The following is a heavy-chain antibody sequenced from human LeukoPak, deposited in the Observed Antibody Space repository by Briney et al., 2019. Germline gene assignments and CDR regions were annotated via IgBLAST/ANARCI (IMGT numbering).Heavy chain of an antibody. J-gene: IGHJ3*02. Sequence: ASVKVSCKASGYAFTAYYLHWVRQAPGQGLEWMGRINPYSGDTNYAQKFQGRVTMTRDTSITTVYMDLTRLGSDDTAIYYCARDSTSLGPFAIWGRGTVVTVSS. V-gene: IGHV1-2*06. CDR1: GYAFTAYY. CDR2: INPYSGDT. D-gene: IGHD1-1*01. CDR3: ARDSTSLGPFAI.